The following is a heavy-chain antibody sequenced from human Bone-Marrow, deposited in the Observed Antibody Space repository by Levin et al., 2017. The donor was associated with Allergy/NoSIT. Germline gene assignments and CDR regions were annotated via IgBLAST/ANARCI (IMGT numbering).Heavy chain of an antibody. D-gene: IGHD3-16*01. Sequence: SCAASGFTFSSYWMHWVRQAPGKGLVWVSRINSDGSSTSYADSVKGRVTISRDNAKNTLYLQMNSLRAEDTAVYYCAKGGGKVFDYWGQGTLVTVSS. CDR1: GFTFSSYW. J-gene: IGHJ4*02. CDR2: INSDGSST. CDR3: AKGGGKVFDY. V-gene: IGHV3-74*01.